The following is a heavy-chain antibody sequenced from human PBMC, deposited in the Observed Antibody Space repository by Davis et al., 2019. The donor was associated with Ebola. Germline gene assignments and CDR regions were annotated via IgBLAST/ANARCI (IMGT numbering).Heavy chain of an antibody. Sequence: SVKVSCKASGGTFSSYAISWVRQAPGQGLEWMGGIIPIFGTANYAQKFQGRVTITADESTSTAYMELSSLRSEDTAVYYCASRIFSGSGSYYGMDVWGQGTTVTVSS. V-gene: IGHV1-69*13. CDR2: IIPIFGTA. CDR3: ASRIFSGSGSYYGMDV. D-gene: IGHD3-10*01. J-gene: IGHJ6*02. CDR1: GGTFSSYA.